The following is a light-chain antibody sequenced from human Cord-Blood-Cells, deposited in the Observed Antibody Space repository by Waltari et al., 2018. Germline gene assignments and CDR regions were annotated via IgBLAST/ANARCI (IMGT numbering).Light chain of an antibody. Sequence: QSALTQPASVSGSPGQSITISCTGTSSDVGSYNLVSWYQQHPGKAPNIMIYEVSKRPSGVSNRFSGSKSGNTASLTISGLQAEDEADYYCCSYAGSVVFGGGTKLTVL. CDR2: EVS. CDR1: SSDVGSYNL. CDR3: CSYAGSVV. V-gene: IGLV2-23*02. J-gene: IGLJ2*01.